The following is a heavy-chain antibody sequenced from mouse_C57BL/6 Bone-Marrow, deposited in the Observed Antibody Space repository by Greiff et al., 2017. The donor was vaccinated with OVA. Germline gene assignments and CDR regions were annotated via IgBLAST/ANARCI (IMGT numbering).Heavy chain of an antibody. Sequence: EVKLVESGGGLVQPGESLKLSCESNEYEFPSHDMSWVRKTPEKRLELVAAINSDGGSTYYPDTMERRFIISRDNTKKTLYLQMSRLRSEDTALYYCARRQLRLRDAMDYWGQGTSVTVSS. J-gene: IGHJ4*01. CDR1: EYEFPSHD. D-gene: IGHD3-2*02. V-gene: IGHV5-2*03. CDR2: INSDGGST. CDR3: ARRQLRLRDAMDY.